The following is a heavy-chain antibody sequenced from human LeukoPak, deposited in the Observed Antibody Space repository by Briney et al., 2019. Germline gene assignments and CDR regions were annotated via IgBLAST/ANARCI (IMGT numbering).Heavy chain of an antibody. V-gene: IGHV4-38-2*01. CDR1: GYSISSGYY. D-gene: IGHD2-2*01. J-gene: IGHJ4*02. CDR2: IYHSGST. Sequence: SETLSLTCAVSGYSISSGYYWGWIRQPPGKGLEWIGSIYHSGSTHYNSSLKSQITISVDTSKNQFSLKLSSVTAADTAVYYCARQWQSTGFDYWGQGTLVTVSS. CDR3: ARQWQSTGFDY.